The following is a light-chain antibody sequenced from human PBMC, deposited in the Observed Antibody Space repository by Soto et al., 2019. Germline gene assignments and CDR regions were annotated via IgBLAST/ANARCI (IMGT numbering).Light chain of an antibody. Sequence: EIVMTQSPATLSVSPGERATLSCRAAQSVCSNLAWYQQKPGQAPRLLINGASTRGTGLPGMFSGSGSGKVFTLTISSLQDEVFVVYYCQRYSDWPYTFGQGTKLEIK. CDR3: QRYSDWPYT. J-gene: IGKJ2*01. CDR2: GAS. CDR1: QSVCSN. V-gene: IGKV3-15*01.